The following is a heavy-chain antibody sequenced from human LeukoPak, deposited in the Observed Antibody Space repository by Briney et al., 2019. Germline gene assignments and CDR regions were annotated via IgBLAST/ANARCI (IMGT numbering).Heavy chain of an antibody. V-gene: IGHV3-23*01. J-gene: IGHJ4*02. Sequence: GGSLRLPCAASGFTFSSYAMSWVRQAPGKGLEWVSSISGSGGATYYADSVKGRFTISRDNSKNTLDLQMNSLRAEDTAIYYCTKGDTVMIRGIFDYWGQGTLVTVSS. CDR3: TKGDTVMIRGIFDY. D-gene: IGHD5-18*01. CDR1: GFTFSSYA. CDR2: ISGSGGAT.